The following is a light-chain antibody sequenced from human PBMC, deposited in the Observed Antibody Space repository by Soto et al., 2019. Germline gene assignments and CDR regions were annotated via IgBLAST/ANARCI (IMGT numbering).Light chain of an antibody. J-gene: IGKJ4*01. CDR1: QSVSSN. CDR2: GAS. CDR3: QQYNNWPPLT. V-gene: IGKV3-15*01. Sequence: EIVMTQSPATLSVSPGERATLSCRASQSVSSNLAWYQQKPGQAPRLLIYGASTRATGIPARFSGSGSGTEFTLTIGNLQSEDFAVYYCQQYNNWPPLTFGGGTKVEIK.